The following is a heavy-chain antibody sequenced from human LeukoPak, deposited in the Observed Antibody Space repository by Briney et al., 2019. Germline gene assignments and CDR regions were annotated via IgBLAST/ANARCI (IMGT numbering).Heavy chain of an antibody. CDR3: ARDYGDLRALYYYYGMDV. CDR1: RFTFSSYA. J-gene: IGHJ6*02. Sequence: SGRSLRLSCAASRFTFSSYAMHWVRQAPGKGLEWVAVISYDGSNKYYADSVKGRFTISRDNSKNTLYLQMNSLRAEDTAVYYCARDYGDLRALYYYYGMDVWGQGTTVTVSS. V-gene: IGHV3-30-3*01. D-gene: IGHD4-17*01. CDR2: ISYDGSNK.